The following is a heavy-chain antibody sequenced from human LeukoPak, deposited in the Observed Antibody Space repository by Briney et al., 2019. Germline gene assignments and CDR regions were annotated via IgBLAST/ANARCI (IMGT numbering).Heavy chain of an antibody. V-gene: IGHV1-69*13. CDR2: IIPIFGTA. CDR1: GGTFSSYA. Sequence: SVKVSCKASGGTFSSYAISWVRQAPGQGLEWMGGIIPIFGTANYAQKFQGRVTITADESTSTAYMELSSLRSEDTAVYYCARVAGRIVGATLLGYYYYYGMDVWGQGTTVTVSS. CDR3: ARVAGRIVGATLLGYYYYYGMDV. J-gene: IGHJ6*02. D-gene: IGHD1-26*01.